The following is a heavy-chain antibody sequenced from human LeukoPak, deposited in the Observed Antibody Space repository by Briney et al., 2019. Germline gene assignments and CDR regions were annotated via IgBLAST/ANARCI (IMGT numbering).Heavy chain of an antibody. D-gene: IGHD6-13*01. CDR2: IYYSGST. CDR1: GGSFSGYH. J-gene: IGHJ4*02. CDR3: ARRVYSSSSGFDY. Sequence: PSETLSLTCAVYGGSFSGYHWGWIRQPPGKELEWIGTIYYSGSTYYNPSLKSRVTISVDTSKNQFSPKLSSVIAADTAVYYCARRVYSSSSGFDYWGQGTLVTVSS. V-gene: IGHV4-34*01.